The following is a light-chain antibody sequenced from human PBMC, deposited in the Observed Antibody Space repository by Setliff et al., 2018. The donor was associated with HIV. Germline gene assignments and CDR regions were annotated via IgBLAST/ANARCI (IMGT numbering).Light chain of an antibody. CDR2: DVT. J-gene: IGLJ1*01. CDR3: SSYTSSSTYV. V-gene: IGLV2-11*01. CDR1: SSDVGGYNY. Sequence: QSALTQPRSVSGSPGQSVTISCTGTSSDVGGYNYVSWYQQHPGKAPKVMIYDVTKRPSGVPDRFSGSKSGNTASLTISGLQAEDEADYYCSSYTSSSTYVFGLGTKVTVL.